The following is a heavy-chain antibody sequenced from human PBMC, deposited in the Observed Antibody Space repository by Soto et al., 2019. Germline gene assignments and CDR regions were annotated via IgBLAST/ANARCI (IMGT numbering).Heavy chain of an antibody. CDR1: GFTFSDHY. Sequence: EVQLAESGGGLVQPGGSLRLSCAASGFTFSDHYMDWVRQAPGKGLEWVGRSRDKVHSHTTEYAASVKGRFTISRGDSEHSLYLQMNSLKTEDTAVYSCARGVVSTGYFDYWGQGTLVTVSS. CDR3: ARGVVSTGYFDY. D-gene: IGHD5-12*01. CDR2: SRDKVHSHTT. V-gene: IGHV3-72*01. J-gene: IGHJ4*02.